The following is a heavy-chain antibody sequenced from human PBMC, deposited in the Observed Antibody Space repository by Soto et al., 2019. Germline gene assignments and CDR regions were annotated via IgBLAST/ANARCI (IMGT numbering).Heavy chain of an antibody. CDR1: GGSISSGDYY. CDR3: ARDHIVGATKGYYYYGMDV. Sequence: SETLSLTCTVSGGSISSGDYYWSWVRQPPGKGLEWIAYIYHSGSTNYNPSLKSRVTISVDKSKNQFSLKLSSVTAADTAVYYYARDHIVGATKGYYYYGMDVWGQRTTVTVSS. V-gene: IGHV4-30-4*01. D-gene: IGHD1-26*01. J-gene: IGHJ6*02. CDR2: IYHSGST.